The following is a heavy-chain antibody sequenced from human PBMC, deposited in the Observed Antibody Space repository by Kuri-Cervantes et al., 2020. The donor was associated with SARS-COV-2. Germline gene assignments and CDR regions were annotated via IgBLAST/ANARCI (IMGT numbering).Heavy chain of an antibody. CDR2: ISYDGSNK. D-gene: IGHD6-19*01. J-gene: IGHJ3*02. Sequence: GESLKISCAASGFTFSSYAMHWVRQAPGKGLEWVAVISYDGSNKYYADSVKGRFTISRDNSKNTLYLQMNSLRAEDTAVYYRAREGLVSFAFDIWGQGTMVTVSS. V-gene: IGHV3-30-3*01. CDR3: AREGLVSFAFDI. CDR1: GFTFSSYA.